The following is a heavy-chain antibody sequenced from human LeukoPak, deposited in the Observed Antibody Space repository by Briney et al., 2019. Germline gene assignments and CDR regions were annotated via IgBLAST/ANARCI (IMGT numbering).Heavy chain of an antibody. J-gene: IGHJ5*02. CDR1: GYTFTSYG. CDR3: ARTGVLWFGELVESFYWFDP. V-gene: IGHV1-18*01. Sequence: ASVKVSCKASGYTFTSYGISWVRQAPGQGLEWMGWISAYNGNTNYAQKLQGRVTMTTDTSTSTAYMELRSLRSDDPAVYYCARTGVLWFGELVESFYWFDPWGQGTLVTVSS. D-gene: IGHD3-10*01. CDR2: ISAYNGNT.